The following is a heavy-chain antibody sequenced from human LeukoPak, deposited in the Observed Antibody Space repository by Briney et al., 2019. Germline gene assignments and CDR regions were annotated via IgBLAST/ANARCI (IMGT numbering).Heavy chain of an antibody. Sequence: SETLSLTCAVSGGSISSSNWWSWVRQPPGKGLEWIGEIYHSGSTNYNPSLKSRVTISVDTSKNQFSLKLSSVTAADTAVYYCASFYYDSSGYVLDYWGQGTLVTVSS. CDR1: GGSISSSNW. CDR3: ASFYYDSSGYVLDY. CDR2: IYHSGST. V-gene: IGHV4-4*02. J-gene: IGHJ4*02. D-gene: IGHD3-22*01.